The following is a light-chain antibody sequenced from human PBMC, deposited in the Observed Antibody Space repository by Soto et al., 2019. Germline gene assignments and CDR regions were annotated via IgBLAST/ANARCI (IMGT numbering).Light chain of an antibody. J-gene: IGLJ2*01. V-gene: IGLV2-14*01. CDR3: SSYTSSRNVV. Sequence: QPLLTQPASVSGSPGQSITISCTGTSSDVGGYNYVSWYQQHPGKAPKLMIYDVSNRPSGVSNRFSGSKSGSAASLTISGLQAEDEADYYCSSYTSSRNVVFGGGTKLTVL. CDR2: DVS. CDR1: SSDVGGYNY.